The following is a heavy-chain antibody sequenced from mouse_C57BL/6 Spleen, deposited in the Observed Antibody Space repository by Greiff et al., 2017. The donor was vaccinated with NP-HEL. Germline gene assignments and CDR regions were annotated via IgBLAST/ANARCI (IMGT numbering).Heavy chain of an antibody. Sequence: QVQLQQPGAELVKPGASVKLSCKAFGYTFTSYWMHWVKQRPGQGLEWIGMIHPNSGSTNYNEKFKSKATLTVDKSSSTAYMQLSSLTSEDSAVYYCARRYDGYYEGWFAYWGQGTLVTVSA. CDR1: GYTFTSYW. CDR3: ARRYDGYYEGWFAY. J-gene: IGHJ3*01. V-gene: IGHV1-64*01. D-gene: IGHD2-3*01. CDR2: IHPNSGST.